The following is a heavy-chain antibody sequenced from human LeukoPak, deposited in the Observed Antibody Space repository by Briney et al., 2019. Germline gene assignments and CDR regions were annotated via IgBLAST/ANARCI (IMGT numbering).Heavy chain of an antibody. J-gene: IGHJ6*02. CDR3: ARQTRDYYYGMDV. V-gene: IGHV5-51*01. CDR2: IYPGDSDT. D-gene: IGHD1-14*01. CDR1: GYSFTSYW. Sequence: GESLKISCKGSGYSFTSYWIGWVRQMPGKGLEWMGIIYPGDSDTRYSPSFQGQVTISADKSISTAYLQWSSLKASDTAMYYCARQTRDYYYGMDVWGQGTTVTASS.